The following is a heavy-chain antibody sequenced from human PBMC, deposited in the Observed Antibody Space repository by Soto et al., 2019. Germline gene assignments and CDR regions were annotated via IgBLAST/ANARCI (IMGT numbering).Heavy chain of an antibody. D-gene: IGHD4-4*01. V-gene: IGHV5-10-1*01. Sequence: GESLKISCKGSGYSFTTYWISWVRQMPGKGLEWMGRIDPSDSYTNYSPSFQGHVTISADKSISTAYLQWSSLKASDTAMYYCARHYRSYNWLDPWGQGTLVTVYS. J-gene: IGHJ5*02. CDR2: IDPSDSYT. CDR1: GYSFTTYW. CDR3: ARHYRSYNWLDP.